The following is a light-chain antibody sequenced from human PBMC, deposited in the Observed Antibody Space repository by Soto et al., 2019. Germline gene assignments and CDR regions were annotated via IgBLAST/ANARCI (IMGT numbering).Light chain of an antibody. CDR2: DAS. CDR1: QSLRSD. J-gene: IGKJ5*01. Sequence: EIVVTQSPATMSVSPGGRATLSCRASQSLRSDLAWYQQKPGKAPRLLIYDASNRVTGIPARFSGSGSGTDFTLNISSLEPEDFAVYYCQQRSNWPPKITCGQGTRLEIK. V-gene: IGKV3-11*01. CDR3: QQRSNWPPKIT.